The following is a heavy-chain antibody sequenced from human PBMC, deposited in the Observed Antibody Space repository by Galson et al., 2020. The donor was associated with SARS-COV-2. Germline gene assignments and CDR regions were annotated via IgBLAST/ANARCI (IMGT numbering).Heavy chain of an antibody. D-gene: IGHD3-10*01. CDR1: GLIFDDYA. CDR2: INGAGDFT. J-gene: IGHJ6*02. CDR3: AKSGFTYGHPDYYYCGMDV. Sequence: GESLKISCAASGLIFDDYAMHWVRQGREKGLEWVSSINGAGDFTYYADSAKGRFTISRDNSKNSLYLQMNSLRPEDSGLYYCAKSGFTYGHPDYYYCGMDVWGQGTTVTVSS. V-gene: IGHV3-43D*03.